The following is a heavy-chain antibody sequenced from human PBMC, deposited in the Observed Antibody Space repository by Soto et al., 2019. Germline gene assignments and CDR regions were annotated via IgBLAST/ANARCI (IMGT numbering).Heavy chain of an antibody. J-gene: IGHJ6*02. CDR2: IDPSYSYT. D-gene: IGHD6-13*01. Sequence: GESLKIYCKGSGYRFTSYWFRWVRQMPGKGLEWMGRIDPSYSYTNYSPSFQGHVTISADKSIGTAYLQWSSLKASDTAMYYFATIGAAAGMDVWGQGTTVTVSS. CDR3: ATIGAAAGMDV. CDR1: GYRFTSYW. V-gene: IGHV5-10-1*01.